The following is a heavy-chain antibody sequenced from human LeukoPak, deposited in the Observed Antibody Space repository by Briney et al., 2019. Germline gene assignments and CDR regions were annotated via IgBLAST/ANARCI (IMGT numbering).Heavy chain of an antibody. CDR1: GFTSEFPFGTYS. J-gene: IGHJ4*02. D-gene: IGHD1-1*01. V-gene: IGHV3-48*01. CDR3: ARGTTGTVYEGYFDY. CDR2: ISSTRSTI. Sequence: GGSLRISCAASGFTSEFPFGTYSWNWVRQAPGKGLEWLSYISSTRSTIYYADSVKGRFTISRDDAKNTLYLQIDSLRAEDSAVYYCARGTTGTVYEGYFDYWGQGTLVTVSS.